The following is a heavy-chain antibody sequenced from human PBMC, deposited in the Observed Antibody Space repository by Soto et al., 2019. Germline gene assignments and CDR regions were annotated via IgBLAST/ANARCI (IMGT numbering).Heavy chain of an antibody. Sequence: ASVKVSCKASGGTFSSYAISWVRQAPGQGLEWMGGIIPIFGTANYAQKFQGRVTITADESTSTAYMELSSLRSEDTAVYYCARDSWPLYYYDSSAPEWGQGTLVTVSS. V-gene: IGHV1-69*13. CDR2: IIPIFGTA. D-gene: IGHD3-22*01. J-gene: IGHJ4*02. CDR3: ARDSWPLYYYDSSAPE. CDR1: GGTFSSYA.